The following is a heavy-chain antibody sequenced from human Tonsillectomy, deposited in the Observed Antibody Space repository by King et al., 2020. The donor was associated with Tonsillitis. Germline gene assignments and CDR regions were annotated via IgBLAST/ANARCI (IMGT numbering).Heavy chain of an antibody. CDR1: GYTFTSYY. CDR3: AFGAAFGTFDY. D-gene: IGHD2-15*01. V-gene: IGHV1-46*01. J-gene: IGHJ4*02. CDR2: INPSGGGT. Sequence: QLVQSGAEVKKPGASVKVSCKASGYTFTSYYMHWVRQALGQGLEWMGIINPSGGGTRYAQKCQGRVTMTRDTSTSTVYMELSSLRSEDTAVYYCAFGAAFGTFDYWGQGTLVTVSS.